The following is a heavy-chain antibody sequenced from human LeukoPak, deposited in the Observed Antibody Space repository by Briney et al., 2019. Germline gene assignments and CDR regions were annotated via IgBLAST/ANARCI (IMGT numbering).Heavy chain of an antibody. V-gene: IGHV3-48*02. CDR1: GFTFRSYS. D-gene: IGHD5-24*01. Sequence: GGSLRLSCAASGFTFRSYSMNWVRQAPGKGLEWVSFISGMSSTIYYADSVKGRFTISRDNAKNSVYLQMNSLRDEDTAVYYCARDSSDAYNPEPGYWGQGTLVTVSS. CDR3: ARDSSDAYNPEPGY. J-gene: IGHJ4*02. CDR2: ISGMSSTI.